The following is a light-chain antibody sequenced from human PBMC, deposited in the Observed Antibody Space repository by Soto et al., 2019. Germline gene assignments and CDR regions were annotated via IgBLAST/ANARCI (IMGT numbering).Light chain of an antibody. Sequence: EIVMTQSPATLSVSPGEGATLSCRASQSVSSNLAWYQQKPGQAPRLLIYAASTRATGIPARFSGSGSGTEFTLTISSLQSEDFAVYSCQQYNNWPPLTFGGGTKVEIK. V-gene: IGKV3-15*01. CDR1: QSVSSN. CDR2: AAS. CDR3: QQYNNWPPLT. J-gene: IGKJ4*01.